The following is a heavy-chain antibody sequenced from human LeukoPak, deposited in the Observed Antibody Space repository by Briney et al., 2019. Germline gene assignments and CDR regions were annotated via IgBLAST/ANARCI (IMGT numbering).Heavy chain of an antibody. Sequence: SETLSLTCTVSGGSISNYYWSWIRQPAGKGLEWIGCFYHSGSTNYNPSLKSRVTTSVDTSKNQFSLRLSSVTAADTAVYYCASTQQWLAFDYWGQGILVTVSS. D-gene: IGHD6-19*01. J-gene: IGHJ4*02. CDR3: ASTQQWLAFDY. V-gene: IGHV4-59*01. CDR1: GGSISNYY. CDR2: FYHSGST.